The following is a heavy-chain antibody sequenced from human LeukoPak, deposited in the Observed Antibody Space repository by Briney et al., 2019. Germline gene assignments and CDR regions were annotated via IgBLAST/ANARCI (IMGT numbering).Heavy chain of an antibody. CDR1: GFTLGSYG. J-gene: IGHJ4*02. Sequence: PGRSLRLSCAASGFTLGSYGMHWVRQAPGKGLEWVAFIRSDGSNKYYADSVKGRFTISRDNSKNTLYLRMNSLRAEDTAVYYCARGRIQYSYGLVDYWGQGTLVTVSS. D-gene: IGHD5-18*01. CDR3: ARGRIQYSYGLVDY. CDR2: IRSDGSNK. V-gene: IGHV3-30*02.